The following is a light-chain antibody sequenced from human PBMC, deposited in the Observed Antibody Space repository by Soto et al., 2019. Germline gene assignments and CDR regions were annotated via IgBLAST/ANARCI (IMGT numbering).Light chain of an antibody. Sequence: DIPHTQSPPSPSASVGARVTITCQASQNITNFLNWYQHNPGKAPNLLTFAASHLQSGVSSRFSGSGSGTDFTLTISSLHPEDFATFYCQESATTRWAFGQGTKVDIK. CDR2: AAS. CDR3: QESATTRWA. V-gene: IGKV1-39*01. CDR1: QNITNF. J-gene: IGKJ1*01.